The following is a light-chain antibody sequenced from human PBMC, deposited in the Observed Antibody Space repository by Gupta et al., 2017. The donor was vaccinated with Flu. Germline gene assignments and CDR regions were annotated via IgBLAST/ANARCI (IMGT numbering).Light chain of an antibody. CDR2: DAN. J-gene: IGKJ1*01. V-gene: IGKV3-11*01. CDR3: QQYRDWPPWT. Sequence: EIVLTQSPAILSLSPGERATLSCRASQSVSDFLAWYQQKPGQTPRLLIFDANKRETGIPTRFIGSGFGKDLTLTISSREQEDFAVYYCQQYRDWPPWTFGHGTXVEI. CDR1: QSVSDF.